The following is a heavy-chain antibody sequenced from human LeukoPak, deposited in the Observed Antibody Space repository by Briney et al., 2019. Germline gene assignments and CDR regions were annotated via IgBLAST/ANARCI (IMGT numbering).Heavy chain of an antibody. CDR3: ARGKTAMVTAFDI. Sequence: SETLSLTCTVSGGSISSYYWSWIRQPPGKGLEWIGYIYYSGSTNHNPSLKSRVTISVDTSKNQFSLKLSSVTAADTAVYYCARGKTAMVTAFDIWGQGTMVTVSS. J-gene: IGHJ3*02. CDR2: IYYSGST. D-gene: IGHD5-18*01. CDR1: GGSISSYY. V-gene: IGHV4-59*01.